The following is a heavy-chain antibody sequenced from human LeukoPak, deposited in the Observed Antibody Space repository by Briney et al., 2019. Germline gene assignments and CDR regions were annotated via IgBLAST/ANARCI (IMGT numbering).Heavy chain of an antibody. D-gene: IGHD3-10*01. V-gene: IGHV5-51*01. Sequence: GESLKISCKVSGYTFTSYWIGWVRQMPGKGLEWMGILYPGDSDTRYSPSFQGQVTMSADKSISTAYLQWSSLKASDTAMYYCARPGLYYYGSGSYDGDAFDIWGQGTMVTVSS. CDR3: ARPGLYYYGSGSYDGDAFDI. CDR2: LYPGDSDT. CDR1: GYTFTSYW. J-gene: IGHJ3*02.